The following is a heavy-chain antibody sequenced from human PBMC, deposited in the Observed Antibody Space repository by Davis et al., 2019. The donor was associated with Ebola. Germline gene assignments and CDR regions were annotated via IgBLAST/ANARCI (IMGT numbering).Heavy chain of an antibody. CDR1: GGSISSYY. Sequence: MPSETLSLTCTVSGGSISSYYWSWIRQPPGKGLEWIGYIYYSGSTNYNPSLKSRVTISVDTSKNQFSLKLNSVTAADTAVYYCARRQYSSSPFDPWGQGILVTVSS. V-gene: IGHV4-59*08. J-gene: IGHJ5*02. D-gene: IGHD6-13*01. CDR2: IYYSGST. CDR3: ARRQYSSSPFDP.